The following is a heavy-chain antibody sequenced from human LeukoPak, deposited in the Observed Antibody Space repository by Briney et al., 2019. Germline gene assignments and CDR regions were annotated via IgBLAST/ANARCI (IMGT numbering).Heavy chain of an antibody. CDR2: INHSGST. Sequence: SETLSLTCAVYGGSYSGYYWSWIRQPPGKGLEWIGEINHSGSTNYNPSLKSRVTISVDTSKNQFSLKLGSVTAADTAVYYCARGRGPDPEYSSSVDFDYWGQGTLVTVSS. J-gene: IGHJ4*02. CDR3: ARGRGPDPEYSSSVDFDY. V-gene: IGHV4-34*01. D-gene: IGHD6-6*01. CDR1: GGSYSGYY.